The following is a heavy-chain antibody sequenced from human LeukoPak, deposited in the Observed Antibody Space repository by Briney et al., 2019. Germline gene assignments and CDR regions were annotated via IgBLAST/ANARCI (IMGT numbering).Heavy chain of an antibody. Sequence: SETLSLTCTVSGGSISSYYWSWIRQPPGKGLEWIGYISYSGSTNYNPSLKSRVTISVDTSKNQFSLKLTSVTAADTAVYYCARGSPKSSKYYYGSGSWIDYWGQGTLVTVSS. CDR1: GGSISSYY. CDR2: ISYSGST. V-gene: IGHV4-59*01. D-gene: IGHD3-10*01. J-gene: IGHJ4*02. CDR3: ARGSPKSSKYYYGSGSWIDY.